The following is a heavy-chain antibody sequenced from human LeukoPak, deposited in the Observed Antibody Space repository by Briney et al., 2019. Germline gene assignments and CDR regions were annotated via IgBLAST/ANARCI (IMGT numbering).Heavy chain of an antibody. D-gene: IGHD2-21*01. Sequence: GGSLRLSCAASGFTFSSYSMNWVRQAPGKGLEWVSSISSSSSYIYYADSVKGRFTISRDNAKNSLYLQMNSLRAEDTAVYYCASDGPIVVVGNEDAFDIWGQGTMVTVSS. CDR3: ASDGPIVVVGNEDAFDI. V-gene: IGHV3-21*01. J-gene: IGHJ3*02. CDR2: ISSSSSYI. CDR1: GFTFSSYS.